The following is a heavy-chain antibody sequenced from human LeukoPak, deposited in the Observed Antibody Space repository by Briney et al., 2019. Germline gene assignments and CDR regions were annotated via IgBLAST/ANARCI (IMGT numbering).Heavy chain of an antibody. CDR3: AHLTTSAYYYDY. Sequence: SGPTLVNPTETLTLTCTCSGFSVGSRGVAVGWIRQPPGKALEWLGHIYWNDDDRYSTSLRSRRTITRDTSENQVVLTITNMDPVDTATYYCAHLTTSAYYYDYWGQGTLVTVSS. D-gene: IGHD2-21*01. CDR2: IYWNDDD. CDR1: GFSVGSRGVA. J-gene: IGHJ4*02. V-gene: IGHV2-5*01.